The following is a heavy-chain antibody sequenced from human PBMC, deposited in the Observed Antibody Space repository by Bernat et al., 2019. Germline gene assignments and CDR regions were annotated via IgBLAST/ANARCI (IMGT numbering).Heavy chain of an antibody. J-gene: IGHJ4*02. D-gene: IGHD2-2*01. CDR2: INHSGST. V-gene: IGHV4-34*01. CDR1: GGSFSGYY. Sequence: QAQLQQWGAGLLKPSETLSLTCAVYGGSFSGYYWSWIRQPPGKGLEWIGEINHSGSTNYNPSLKSRVTISVDTSKDQFSLKLSSVTAADTAVYYCARGGPAAMPVRVYSYWGQGTLVTVSS. CDR3: ARGGPAAMPVRVYSY.